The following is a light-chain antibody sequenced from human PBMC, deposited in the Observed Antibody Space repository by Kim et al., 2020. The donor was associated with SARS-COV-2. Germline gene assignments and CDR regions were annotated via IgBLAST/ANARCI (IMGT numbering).Light chain of an antibody. CDR1: SSSVGRNT. V-gene: IGLV1-44*01. J-gene: IGLJ2*01. CDR3: AAWDDDLSGVG. CDR2: DDN. Sequence: GQTVTISCSGSSSSVGRNTVNWYQQRPGTAPTLLIFDDNQRPSGVPDRFSGSKAGTSASLAISGLQSEDEADYYCAAWDDDLSGVGFGGGTQLTVL.